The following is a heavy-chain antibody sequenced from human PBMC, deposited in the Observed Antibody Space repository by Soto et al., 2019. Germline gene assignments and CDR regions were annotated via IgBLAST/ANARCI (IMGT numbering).Heavy chain of an antibody. Sequence: GGSLRLSCAASGFTFSSYAMSWVRQAPGKGLEWVSAISGSGGSTYYADSVKGRFTISRDNPKNTLYLQMNSLRAEDTAVYYCAKLGSHNWNDVRPNWFDPWGQGTLVTVSS. J-gene: IGHJ5*02. D-gene: IGHD1-1*01. CDR2: ISGSGGST. V-gene: IGHV3-23*01. CDR1: GFTFSSYA. CDR3: AKLGSHNWNDVRPNWFDP.